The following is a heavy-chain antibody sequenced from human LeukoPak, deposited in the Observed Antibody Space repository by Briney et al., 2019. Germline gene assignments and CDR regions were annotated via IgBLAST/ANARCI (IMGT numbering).Heavy chain of an antibody. CDR1: GGTFSSYA. J-gene: IGHJ6*03. V-gene: IGHV1-69*13. Sequence: ASVKVSCKASGGTFSSYAISWVRQAPGQGLEWMGGIIPIFGTANYAQKFQGRVTITADESTSTAYMELSSLRSEDTAVYYCARGGYSSSWYLYYYYYMDVWGKGTTVTISS. CDR2: IIPIFGTA. CDR3: ARGGYSSSWYLYYYYYMDV. D-gene: IGHD6-13*01.